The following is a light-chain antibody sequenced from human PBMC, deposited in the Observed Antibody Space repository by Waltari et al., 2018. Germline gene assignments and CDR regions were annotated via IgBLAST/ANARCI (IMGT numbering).Light chain of an antibody. J-gene: IGKJ4*01. CDR2: DTS. Sequence: DIVLTQSPAILSLSPGERASLSYRASQSVTNYLAWYQQKPGQAPRPLIYDTSNRATGIPARCSGSGFGTDFTLTISSRETEDFAVYYCQQRRDWPLTFGGGTKVEIK. CDR3: QQRRDWPLT. CDR1: QSVTNY. V-gene: IGKV3-11*01.